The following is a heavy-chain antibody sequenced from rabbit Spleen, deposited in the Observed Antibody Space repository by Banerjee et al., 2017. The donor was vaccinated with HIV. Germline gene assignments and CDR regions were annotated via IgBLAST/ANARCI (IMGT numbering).Heavy chain of an antibody. Sequence: QELLKAAGGVLVHPGGSLKPSSKSSFFFFSDRCVMCLVRRAPGKGLVWVACIDVSSSGRTSFAAWAKGRFTKSKSSSATVTMHVTTLAAADTAFYFCARTGATDGSFKLWGPGTLVTVS. J-gene: IGHJ4*01. CDR3: ARTGATDGSFKL. V-gene: IGHV1S45*01. D-gene: IGHD3-1*01. CDR2: IDVSSSGRT. CDR1: FFFFSDRCV.